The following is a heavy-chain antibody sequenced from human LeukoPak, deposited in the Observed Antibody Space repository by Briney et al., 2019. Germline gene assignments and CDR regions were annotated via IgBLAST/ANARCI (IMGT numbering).Heavy chain of an antibody. CDR1: GGSLNSYY. V-gene: IGHV4-59*01. D-gene: IGHD3-10*01. CDR3: ARDEALSGEGLDY. J-gene: IGHJ4*02. CDR2: TYYSGNP. Sequence: SETLSLTCAVSGGSLNSYYWSWIRQPPGKGLEWIGYTYYSGNPNYNPSLKSRVTISVDTSKNQFSLKLSSVTAADTAVYYCARDEALSGEGLDYWGQGTLVTVSS.